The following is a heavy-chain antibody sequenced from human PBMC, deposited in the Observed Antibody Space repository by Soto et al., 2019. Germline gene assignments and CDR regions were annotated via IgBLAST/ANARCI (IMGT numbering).Heavy chain of an antibody. J-gene: IGHJ6*02. D-gene: IGHD6-19*01. Sequence: QVQLVESGGGVVQPGRCLRLSCAASGYTFSSYAMHWVRQAPGKGLEWVAVISYDGSNKYYADSVKGRFTISRDNSKNTLYLQMNSLRAEDTAVYYCARDFSRGWSSLGYYGMDVWGRGTTVTVSS. CDR1: GYTFSSYA. CDR2: ISYDGSNK. CDR3: ARDFSRGWSSLGYYGMDV. V-gene: IGHV3-30-3*01.